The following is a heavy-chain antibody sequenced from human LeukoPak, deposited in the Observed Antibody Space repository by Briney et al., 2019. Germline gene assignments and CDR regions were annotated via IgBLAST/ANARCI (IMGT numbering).Heavy chain of an antibody. CDR2: ISYDESNK. D-gene: IGHD2-15*01. V-gene: IGHV3-30*18. Sequence: GGSLRLSCAASGFTFTIYGMYWVRQAPGKGLEWVAMISYDESNKYYTDSVKGRFTISRDNSKNTLYLQMNSLRAEDTAIYYCAKETLGYCSGGSCQGLNYWGQGTLVTVSS. J-gene: IGHJ4*02. CDR1: GFTFTIYG. CDR3: AKETLGYCSGGSCQGLNY.